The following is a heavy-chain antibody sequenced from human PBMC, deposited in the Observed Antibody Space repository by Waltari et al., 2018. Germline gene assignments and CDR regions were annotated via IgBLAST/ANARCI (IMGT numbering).Heavy chain of an antibody. J-gene: IGHJ4*02. CDR2: IYYSGST. V-gene: IGHV4-39*07. D-gene: IGHD1-7*01. CDR3: ARDLDNWNYEADDY. Sequence: QLQLQESGPGLVKPSETLSLTCTVSGCSISSSSYYWGCIRQPPGKGLEWIGSIYYSGSTYYNPSLKSRVTISVDTSKNQFSLKLSSVTAADTAVYYCARDLDNWNYEADDYWGQGTLVTVSS. CDR1: GCSISSSSYY.